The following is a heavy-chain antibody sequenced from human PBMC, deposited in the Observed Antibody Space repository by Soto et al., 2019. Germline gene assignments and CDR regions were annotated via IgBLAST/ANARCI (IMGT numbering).Heavy chain of an antibody. CDR2: ISFDGSKT. V-gene: IGHV3-30-3*01. CDR3: ARREGVGSGWYPDYFDY. CDR1: GFTFSNYA. D-gene: IGHD6-19*01. Sequence: QVQLVESGGGVVQPGRSLRLSCAASGFTFSNYAMHWVRQAPGKGLEWVTIISFDGSKTYYADSVKGRFTISRDNSKNTLYLQMNTLRPEDTAVYYCARREGVGSGWYPDYFDYWGQGNLVTVSS. J-gene: IGHJ4*02.